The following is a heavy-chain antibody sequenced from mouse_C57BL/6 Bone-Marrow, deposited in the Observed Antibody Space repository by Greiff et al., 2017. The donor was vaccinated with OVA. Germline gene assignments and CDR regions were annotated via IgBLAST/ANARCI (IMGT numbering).Heavy chain of an antibody. D-gene: IGHD3-2*02. CDR3: ARQLRLFWFAY. Sequence: VMLVESGPGLVQPSQSLSITCTVSGFSLTSYGVHWVRQSPGKGLEWLGVIWSGGSTDYNAAFISRLSISKDNSKSQVFFKMNSLQADDTAIYYCARQLRLFWFAYWGQGTLVTVSA. V-gene: IGHV2-2*01. CDR2: IWSGGST. CDR1: GFSLTSYG. J-gene: IGHJ3*01.